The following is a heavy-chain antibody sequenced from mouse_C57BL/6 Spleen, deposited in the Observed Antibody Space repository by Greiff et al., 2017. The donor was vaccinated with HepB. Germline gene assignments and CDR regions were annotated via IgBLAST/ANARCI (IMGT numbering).Heavy chain of an antibody. CDR3: AREYDGSQAWFAY. CDR1: GYTFTSYW. V-gene: IGHV1-72*01. D-gene: IGHD1-1*01. J-gene: IGHJ3*01. Sequence: QVHVKQPGAELVKPGASVKLSCKASGYTFTSYWMHWVKQRPGRGLEWIGRIDPNSGGTKYNEKFKSKATLTVDKPSSTAYMQLSSLTSEDSAVYYCAREYDGSQAWFAYWGKGTLVTVSA. CDR2: IDPNSGGT.